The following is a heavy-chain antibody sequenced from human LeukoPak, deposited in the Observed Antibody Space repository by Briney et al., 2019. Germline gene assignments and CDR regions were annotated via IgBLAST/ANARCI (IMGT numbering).Heavy chain of an antibody. CDR2: IYTSGST. Sequence: SQTLSLTCTVSGGSISSGSYYWRWIRQPAGKGLEWIGRIYTSGSTNYNPSLKSRVTISVDTSKNQFSLKLSSVTAADTAVYYCARDGVFEAYSWGQGTLVTVSS. D-gene: IGHD3-10*01. V-gene: IGHV4-61*02. CDR1: GGSISSGSYY. CDR3: ARDGVFEAYS. J-gene: IGHJ5*02.